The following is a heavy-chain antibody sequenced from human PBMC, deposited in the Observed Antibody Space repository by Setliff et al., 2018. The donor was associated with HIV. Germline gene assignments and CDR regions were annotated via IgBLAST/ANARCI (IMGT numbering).Heavy chain of an antibody. V-gene: IGHV3-20*04. CDR1: GFTFEDYG. J-gene: IGHJ4*02. CDR3: ARDRWFSNNWYSDY. D-gene: IGHD6-13*01. CDR2: INWNGGST. Sequence: PGGSLRLSCAVSGFTFEDYGMSWVRQAPGKGLEGVSGINWNGGSTGYVDSVKGRFTISRDNAENSLFLQMTGLRPEDTAMYYCARDRWFSNNWYSDYWGQGTLVTVSS.